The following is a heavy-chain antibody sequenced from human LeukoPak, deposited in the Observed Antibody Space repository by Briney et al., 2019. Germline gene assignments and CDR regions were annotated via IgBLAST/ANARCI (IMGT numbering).Heavy chain of an antibody. J-gene: IGHJ4*02. CDR3: AKDPYGTRYFDY. CDR1: GFTFSSHA. CDR2: LSGSGYNT. V-gene: IGHV3-23*01. D-gene: IGHD2-2*01. Sequence: GGSLRLSRAASGFTFSSHALSWVRQAPGKGLEWVSSLSGSGYNTYYADSVKGRFTISRDNSKDTVYLQMNSLRAEDTAVYYCAKDPYGTRYFDYWGQGTLVTVSS.